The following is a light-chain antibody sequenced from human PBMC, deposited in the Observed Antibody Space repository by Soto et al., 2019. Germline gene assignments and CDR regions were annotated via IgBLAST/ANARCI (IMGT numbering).Light chain of an antibody. J-gene: IGKJ2*01. CDR1: QSVSSY. Sequence: EIVLTQSPATLSLSPGERATLSCRASQSVSSYLAWYQQKPGQAPRLLIYDASNRATGIPDRFSGSGSGTDFTLTISRLEPEDFAVYYCQQYGNSPYTFGQGTKLEIK. V-gene: IGKV3-20*01. CDR3: QQYGNSPYT. CDR2: DAS.